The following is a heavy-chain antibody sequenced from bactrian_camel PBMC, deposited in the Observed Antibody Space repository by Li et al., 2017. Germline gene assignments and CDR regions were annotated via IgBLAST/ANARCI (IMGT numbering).Heavy chain of an antibody. Sequence: HVQLVESGGGSVQTGGSLRLSCAASGYTVCTADCMGWFRQAAGKERERVASIDPLGITTYADSVKGRFTIGKNSATNLYLQMDSLKPEDTAMYYCAVGKQFACGGRRFSSADFTHWGQGTQVTVS. CDR2: IDPLGIT. V-gene: IGHV3S53*01. D-gene: IGHD5*01. CDR1: GYTVCTAD. CDR3: AVGKQFACGGRRFSSADFTH. J-gene: IGHJ6*01.